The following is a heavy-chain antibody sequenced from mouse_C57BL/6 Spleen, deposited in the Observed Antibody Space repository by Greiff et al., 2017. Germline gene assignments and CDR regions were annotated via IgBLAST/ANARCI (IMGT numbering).Heavy chain of an antibody. CDR1: GFTFTDYY. J-gene: IGHJ4*01. CDR3: ARSLRWLLRKGYAMDY. D-gene: IGHD2-3*01. CDR2: IRNKANGYTT. Sequence: DVMLVESGGGLVQPGGSLSLSCAASGFTFTDYYMSWVRQPPGKALEWLGFIRNKANGYTTEYSASVKGRFTISRDNSQSILYLQMNALRAEDSATYYCARSLRWLLRKGYAMDYWGQGTSVTVSS. V-gene: IGHV7-3*01.